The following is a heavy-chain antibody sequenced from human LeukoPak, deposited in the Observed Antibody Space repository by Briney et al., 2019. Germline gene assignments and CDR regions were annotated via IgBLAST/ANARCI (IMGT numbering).Heavy chain of an antibody. Sequence: GESLKISCKGSGYSFTSYRIGWVRQMPGKGLEWMGIIYPGDSDTRYSPSFQGQVTISADKSISTAYLQWSTLKASDTAMYYCMTTVTKSHAYDVWGQGTMVTVSS. D-gene: IGHD4-17*01. CDR1: GYSFTSYR. CDR2: IYPGDSDT. CDR3: MTTVTKSHAYDV. V-gene: IGHV5-51*01. J-gene: IGHJ3*01.